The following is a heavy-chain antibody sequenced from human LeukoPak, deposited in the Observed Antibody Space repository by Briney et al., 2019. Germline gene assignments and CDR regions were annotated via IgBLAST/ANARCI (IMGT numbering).Heavy chain of an antibody. D-gene: IGHD4-17*01. CDR3: AKGLFRYGDYVAFDY. Sequence: PGGSLRLSCAASGFTFSSYGMHWVRQAPGKGLEWVAVISYDGSNKYYADSVKGRFTISRDNSKNTLYLQMNSLRAEDTAVYYCAKGLFRYGDYVAFDYWGQGTLVTVSS. CDR2: ISYDGSNK. V-gene: IGHV3-30*18. J-gene: IGHJ4*02. CDR1: GFTFSSYG.